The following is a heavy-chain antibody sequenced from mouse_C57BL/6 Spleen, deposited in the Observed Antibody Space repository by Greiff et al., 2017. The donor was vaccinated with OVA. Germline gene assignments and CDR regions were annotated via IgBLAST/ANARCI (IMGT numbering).Heavy chain of an antibody. CDR2: IYPGSGNT. V-gene: IGHV1-76*01. CDR1: GYTFTDYY. Sequence: VQLQESGAELVRPGASVKLSCKASGYTFTDYYINWVKQRPGQGLEWIARIYPGSGNTYYNEKFKGKATLTAEKSSSTAYMQLSSLTSEDSAVYFCARIGGYYGAWFAYWGQGTLVTVSA. D-gene: IGHD2-3*01. J-gene: IGHJ3*01. CDR3: ARIGGYYGAWFAY.